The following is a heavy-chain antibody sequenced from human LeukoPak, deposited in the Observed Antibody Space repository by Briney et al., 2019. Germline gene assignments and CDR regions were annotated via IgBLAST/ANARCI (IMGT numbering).Heavy chain of an antibody. V-gene: IGHV1-24*01. J-gene: IGHJ3*02. D-gene: IGHD3-3*01. Sequence: ASVKVSCKLSGYTGIELSMHWVRKVPGQGIEWMGGFDPEDGETKYAQKFQGRVTMTEDTSTDTAYMELSRLTSEDTAVYYCATHTISGVVTYASLIWGRGTLVTVSS. CDR1: GYTGIELS. CDR2: FDPEDGET. CDR3: ATHTISGVVTYASLI.